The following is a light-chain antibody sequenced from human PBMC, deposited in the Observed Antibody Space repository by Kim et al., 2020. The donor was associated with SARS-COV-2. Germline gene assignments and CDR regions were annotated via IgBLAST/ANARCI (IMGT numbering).Light chain of an antibody. J-gene: IGLJ2*01. V-gene: IGLV6-57*01. CDR3: QSYDSSNHGV. Sequence: NFMLTKPHSVSESPGKTVTISCTRSSGSIASNYVQWYQQRPGSSPTTVIYEDNQRPSGVPDRFSGSIDSSSNSAYLTISGLKTEDEADYYCQSYDSSNHGVFGGGTQLTVL. CDR1: SGSIASNY. CDR2: EDN.